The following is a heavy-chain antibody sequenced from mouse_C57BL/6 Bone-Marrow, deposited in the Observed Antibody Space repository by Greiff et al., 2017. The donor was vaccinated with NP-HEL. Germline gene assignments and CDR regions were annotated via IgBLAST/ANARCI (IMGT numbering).Heavy chain of an antibody. CDR3: ARSEGLRGPPWFAY. J-gene: IGHJ3*01. CDR1: GYTFTSYG. V-gene: IGHV1-81*01. CDR2: IYPRSGNT. D-gene: IGHD2-4*01. Sequence: VQLQQSGAELARPGASVKLSCKASGYTFTSYGISWVKQRTGQGLEWIGEIYPRSGNTYYNEKFKGKATLTADKYSSTAYMELRSLTSEDSAVYFCARSEGLRGPPWFAYWGQGTLVTVSA.